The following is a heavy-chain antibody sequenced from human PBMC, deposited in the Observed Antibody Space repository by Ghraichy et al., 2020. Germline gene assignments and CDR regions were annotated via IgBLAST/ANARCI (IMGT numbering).Heavy chain of an antibody. CDR1: GGSISNSSYY. D-gene: IGHD2-2*01. Sequence: SQTLSLTCTFSGGSISNSSYYWGWIRQPPGKGLEWIGSIYYSGSAYYNPSLKSRVTISVDTPRNQFSLNLRSVTAADTAIYYCARGLLGYCSSISCYGFDYWGQGPLVTVSS. CDR3: ARGLLGYCSSISCYGFDY. J-gene: IGHJ4*02. CDR2: IYYSGSA. V-gene: IGHV4-39*01.